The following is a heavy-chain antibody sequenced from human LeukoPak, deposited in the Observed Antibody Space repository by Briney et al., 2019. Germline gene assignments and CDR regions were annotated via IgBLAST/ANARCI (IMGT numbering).Heavy chain of an antibody. CDR2: INHSGST. CDR1: GGSFSGYY. D-gene: IGHD2-2*01. J-gene: IGHJ4*02. V-gene: IGHV4-34*01. Sequence: SETLSLTCAVYGGSFSGYYWSWIRQPPGKGLEWIGEINHSGSTNYNPSLKSRVTISVDTSKNQFSLKLSSVTAADTAVCYCARGPRLGYCSSTSCYTSHDYWGQGTLVTVSS. CDR3: ARGPRLGYCSSTSCYTSHDY.